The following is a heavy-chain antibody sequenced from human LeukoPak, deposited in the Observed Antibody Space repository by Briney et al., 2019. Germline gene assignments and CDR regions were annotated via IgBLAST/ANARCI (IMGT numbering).Heavy chain of an antibody. D-gene: IGHD6-19*01. CDR3: ARHKFSGCLDY. CDR1: GGSISSSSYY. Sequence: SETLSLTCTVSGGSISSSSYYWGWTRQPPGKGLEWIGSIYYSGSTYYNPSLKSRVTISVDTSKNQFSLMLSSVTAADTAVYYCARHKFSGCLDYWGQGTLVTVSS. CDR2: IYYSGST. J-gene: IGHJ4*02. V-gene: IGHV4-39*01.